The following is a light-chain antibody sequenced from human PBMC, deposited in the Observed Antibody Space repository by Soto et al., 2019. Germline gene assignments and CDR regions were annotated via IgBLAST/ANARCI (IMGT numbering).Light chain of an antibody. CDR2: QTS. J-gene: IGKJ1*01. Sequence: EIVLTQSPGTLSLSPGEIATLYFISSQSVSTTYLAWYQQKPGQAPRLLIYQTSLRAAGIPARFSASGSGTDFTLTISDVQPEDFALYYCHQRQSWPRTCGQGTKGDIK. CDR3: HQRQSWPRT. V-gene: IGKV3D-20*02. CDR1: QSVSTTY.